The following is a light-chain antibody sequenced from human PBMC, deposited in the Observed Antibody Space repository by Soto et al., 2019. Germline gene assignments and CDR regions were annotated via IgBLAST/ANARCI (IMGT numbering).Light chain of an antibody. V-gene: IGKV3-15*01. J-gene: IGKJ2*01. CDR2: GAS. CDR1: QSVSSN. CDR3: HQYDDGPYT. Sequence: EIVMTQSPATLSLSPGERATLSCRASQSVSSNVAWYQQIPGQTPRLLIYGASTRATGIPVRFSGSGSETEFTLTISSLQSEDFAVYYCHQYDDGPYTFGQGTKVEI.